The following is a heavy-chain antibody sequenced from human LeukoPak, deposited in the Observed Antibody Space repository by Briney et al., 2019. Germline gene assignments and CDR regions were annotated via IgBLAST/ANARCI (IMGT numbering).Heavy chain of an antibody. CDR3: AKEGYSGYEH. CDR2: ISWNSGSI. V-gene: IGHV3-9*03. J-gene: IGHJ1*01. D-gene: IGHD5-12*01. Sequence: GRSLRLSCAASGFTFDDYAMHWVRQAPGKGLEWVSGISWNSGSIGYADSVKGRFTIARDNAKNSLYLQMNSLRAEDMALYYCAKEGYSGYEHWGQGTLVSVSS. CDR1: GFTFDDYA.